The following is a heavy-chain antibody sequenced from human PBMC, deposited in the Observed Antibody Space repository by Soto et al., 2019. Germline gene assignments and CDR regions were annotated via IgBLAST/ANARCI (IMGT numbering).Heavy chain of an antibody. Sequence: GGCLRLSCASCGLTFSSYAMHGVRQATGKGLEWVAVISYDGSNKYYADSVKGRFTISRDNSKNTLYLQMNSLRAEDTAVYYCARDSDGAVAGDYYYYGMDVWGQGTTVTVS. CDR1: GLTFSSYA. CDR2: ISYDGSNK. D-gene: IGHD6-19*01. V-gene: IGHV3-30-3*01. CDR3: ARDSDGAVAGDYYYYGMDV. J-gene: IGHJ6*02.